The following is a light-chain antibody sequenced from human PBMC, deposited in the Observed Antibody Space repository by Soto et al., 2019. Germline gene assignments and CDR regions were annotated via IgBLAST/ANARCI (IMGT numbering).Light chain of an antibody. CDR3: QQSYRTPYT. J-gene: IGKJ2*01. CDR1: QGISTY. V-gene: IGKV1-39*01. Sequence: DIQMTQAPSSLSASVGDRVTITCRASQGISTYLVWYQQRQGRAPKLLIYDASSLLSGVPSRFSGSGSGTDFTLTISSLQPEDFATYYCQQSYRTPYTFGQGTQLET. CDR2: DAS.